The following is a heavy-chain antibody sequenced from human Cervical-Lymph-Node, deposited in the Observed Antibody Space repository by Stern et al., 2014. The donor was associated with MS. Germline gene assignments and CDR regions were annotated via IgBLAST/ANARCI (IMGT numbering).Heavy chain of an antibody. V-gene: IGHV4-4*07. CDR3: ARGVLGFGEFPYGMDV. J-gene: IGHJ6*02. D-gene: IGHD3-10*01. Sequence: QVQLQESGPGKVKPSETLSLTCSVSGGSISSYYCSWVRQPAGKGLEWIGRINTLGSTNLNPSLRSRLTMSVDTSKTQFSLKLKSVTAADTAVYYCARGVLGFGEFPYGMDVWGQGTTVTVSS. CDR2: INTLGST. CDR1: GGSISSYY.